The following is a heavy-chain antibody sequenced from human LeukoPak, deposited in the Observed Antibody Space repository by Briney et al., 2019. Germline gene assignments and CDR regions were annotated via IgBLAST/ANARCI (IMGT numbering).Heavy chain of an antibody. J-gene: IGHJ4*02. CDR1: GFTFSSYA. Sequence: GSLRLSCAASGFTFSSYAMSGVRQAPRKGLEWVSAISGSGGSTYYADSVKGRFTISRDNSKNTLYLQMNSLRAEDTAVYYCAKVVSGRYYDSSGYYYLPTYFDYWGQGTLVTVSS. CDR2: ISGSGGST. D-gene: IGHD3-22*01. V-gene: IGHV3-23*01. CDR3: AKVVSGRYYDSSGYYYLPTYFDY.